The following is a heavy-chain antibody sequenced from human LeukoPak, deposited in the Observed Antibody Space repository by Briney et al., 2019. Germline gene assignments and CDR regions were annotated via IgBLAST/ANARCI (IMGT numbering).Heavy chain of an antibody. CDR3: ANNGGVALAGSFDN. J-gene: IGHJ4*02. Sequence: GGSLRLSCAASGFTFSSYAMTWVRQAPGKGLEWVSTVTASGAGTYFADSVKGRFTISRDNSKNTLYLQMNSLRAEDTAVDDCANNGGVALAGSFDNWGQGTLVTVSS. CDR1: GFTFSSYA. V-gene: IGHV3-23*01. D-gene: IGHD6-19*01. CDR2: VTASGAGT.